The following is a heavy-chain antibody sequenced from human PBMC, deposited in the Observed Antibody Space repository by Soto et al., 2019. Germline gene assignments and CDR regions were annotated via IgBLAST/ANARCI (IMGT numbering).Heavy chain of an antibody. CDR3: AKAWVVGATSYYYYGMDV. V-gene: IGHV3-23*01. CDR2: ISGSGGST. Sequence: EVQRLESGGGLVQPGGSLRLSCAASGFTFSSYAMSWVRQAPGKGLEWVSAISGSGGSTYYADSVKGRFTIPRDKSKNTLYLQMNSLRAEDTAVYYCAKAWVVGATSYYYYGMDVWGQGTTVTVSS. CDR1: GFTFSSYA. D-gene: IGHD1-26*01. J-gene: IGHJ6*02.